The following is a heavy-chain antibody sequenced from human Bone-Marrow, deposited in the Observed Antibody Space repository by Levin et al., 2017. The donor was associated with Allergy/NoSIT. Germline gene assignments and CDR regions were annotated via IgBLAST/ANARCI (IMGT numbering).Heavy chain of an antibody. D-gene: IGHD2/OR15-2a*01. J-gene: IGHJ5*01. CDR2: ISSTGGSI. CDR3: ARESNYFQYNWFDS. V-gene: IGHV3-48*03. Sequence: PGGSLRLSCAASGFTFTDSHMNWVRQAPGKGLEWLSYISSTGGSIYYTDSVKGRFTISRDNAKNSLYLQMSSLRAEDTAVYYCARESNYFQYNWFDSWGQGTPVTVSS. CDR1: GFTFTDSH.